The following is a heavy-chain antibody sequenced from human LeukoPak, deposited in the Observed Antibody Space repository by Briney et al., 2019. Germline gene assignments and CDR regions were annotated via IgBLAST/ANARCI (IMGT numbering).Heavy chain of an antibody. Sequence: GGSLRLSCAASGFTFSSYEMNWVRQAPGKGLEWVSALSGSGGSTYYADSVKGRFTISRDNFKNTLYLQMNSLRAEDTAVYYCAKDFTGGSSSWYYFDYWGQGTLVTVSS. CDR1: GFTFSSYE. CDR2: LSGSGGST. CDR3: AKDFTGGSSSWYYFDY. V-gene: IGHV3-23*01. D-gene: IGHD6-13*01. J-gene: IGHJ4*02.